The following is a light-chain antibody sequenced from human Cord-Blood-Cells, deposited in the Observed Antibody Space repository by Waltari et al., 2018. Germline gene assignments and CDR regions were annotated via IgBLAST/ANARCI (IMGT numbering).Light chain of an antibody. V-gene: IGLV2-14*01. CDR1: SSDVGGSNY. Sequence: QSALTQPASVSGSPGQSITISCTGTSSDVGGSNYVSWYQQHPGKAPKRLIYEVSNRPSGVSNRFSGSKSGNTASLTISGLQAEDEADYYCSSYTSSSTYVFGTGTMVTVL. CDR3: SSYTSSSTYV. J-gene: IGLJ1*01. CDR2: EVS.